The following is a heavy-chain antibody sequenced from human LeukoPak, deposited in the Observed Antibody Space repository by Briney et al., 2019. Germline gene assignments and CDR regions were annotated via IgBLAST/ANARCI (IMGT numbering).Heavy chain of an antibody. CDR3: AKEWGCYSNPGHSNFDY. J-gene: IGHJ4*02. D-gene: IGHD3-16*01. CDR2: ISWNSGSI. V-gene: IGHV3-9*01. Sequence: PGRSLRLSCAASGFTFDDYAMHWVRQAPGKGLEWVSGISWNSGSIGYADSVKGRFTISRDNAKNSLYLQMNSLRAEDTALYYCAKEWGCYSNPGHSNFDYWGQGTLVTVSS. CDR1: GFTFDDYA.